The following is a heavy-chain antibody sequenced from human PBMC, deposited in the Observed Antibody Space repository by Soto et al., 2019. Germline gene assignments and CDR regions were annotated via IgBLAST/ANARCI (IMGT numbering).Heavy chain of an antibody. CDR3: ARDSGHYYRSDAFDK. D-gene: IGHD1-26*01. CDR2: IDPSGGST. J-gene: IGHJ3*02. V-gene: IGHV1-46*01. CDR1: GYTFTASY. Sequence: QVQLVQSGAEVKKPGASVKVSCKASGYTFTASYMHWVRQAPGQGLGWMGIIDPSGGSTSYSQKFQGRVTMNRDTSTSTVYMELNSLRSEDTAVFYCARDSGHYYRSDAFDKWGQGTMVTVSS.